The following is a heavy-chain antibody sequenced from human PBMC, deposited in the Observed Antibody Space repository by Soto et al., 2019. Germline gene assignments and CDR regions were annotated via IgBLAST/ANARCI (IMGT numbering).Heavy chain of an antibody. CDR3: AIQIAARQKSVLSYFDY. V-gene: IGHV4-31*03. CDR1: GGSISSGGYY. Sequence: SETLSLTCTVSGGSISSGGYYWSWIRQHPGKGLEWIGYIYYSGSTYYNPSLKSRVTISVDTSKNQFSLKLSSVTAADTAVYFCAIQIAARQKSVLSYFDYWGQGTLVTVSS. CDR2: IYYSGST. J-gene: IGHJ4*02. D-gene: IGHD6-6*01.